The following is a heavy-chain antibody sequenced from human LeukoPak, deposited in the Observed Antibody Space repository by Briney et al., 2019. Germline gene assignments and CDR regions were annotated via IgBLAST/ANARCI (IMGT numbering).Heavy chain of an antibody. CDR3: ALCGYNYDRAYYFDY. V-gene: IGHV2-5*02. Sequence: SGPTLVKPTQTLTLTCTFSGFSLHTSGVGVGWIRQPPGKALEWLALIYWDDDKRYSPSLKRRLTLTKDTSKNQVVLTMTNMDPLDTATYYCALCGYNYDRAYYFDYWGQGTLVTVSS. J-gene: IGHJ4*02. CDR2: IYWDDDK. CDR1: GFSLHTSGVG. D-gene: IGHD5-18*01.